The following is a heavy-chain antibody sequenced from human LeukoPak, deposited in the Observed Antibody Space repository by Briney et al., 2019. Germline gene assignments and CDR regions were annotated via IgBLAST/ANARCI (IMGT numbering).Heavy chain of an antibody. Sequence: GGSLRLSCAASGFTFSSYWMHWVRQAPGKGLVWVSRINTDGSSTSYADSVKGRFTISRDNAKNTLYLQMNSLRAEDTAVYYCARMPWSWNYSYYYMDVWGKGTTVTVSS. D-gene: IGHD1-26*01. CDR3: ARMPWSWNYSYYYMDV. J-gene: IGHJ6*03. CDR2: INTDGSST. CDR1: GFTFSSYW. V-gene: IGHV3-74*01.